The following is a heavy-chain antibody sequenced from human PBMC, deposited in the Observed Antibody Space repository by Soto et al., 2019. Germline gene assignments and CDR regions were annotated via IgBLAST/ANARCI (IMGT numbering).Heavy chain of an antibody. V-gene: IGHV4-34*02. CDR1: GGTFSGYY. Sequence: QVQLQQWGAGLLKPSETLSLTCAVYGGTFSGYYLSWIRQPPGKGLEWIGEINLSGSTNYNPSLKSRVTISVDTSKNQFSLNLSSVTAADTAVYYCARRGYCDTTSCYGHYSYYYMDVWGKGNTVTVSS. CDR3: ARRGYCDTTSCYGHYSYYYMDV. CDR2: INLSGST. J-gene: IGHJ6*03. D-gene: IGHD2-2*01.